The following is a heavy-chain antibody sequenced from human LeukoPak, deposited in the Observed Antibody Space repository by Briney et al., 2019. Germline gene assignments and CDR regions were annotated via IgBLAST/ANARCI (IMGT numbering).Heavy chain of an antibody. CDR3: ARASSGYAGY. V-gene: IGHV3-20*04. J-gene: IGHJ4*02. CDR1: GFTFDDYG. Sequence: GGSLRLSCAASGFTFDDYGMSWVRQAPGRGLEWVSGINWNGGSTGYADSVKGRFTISRDNAKISLYLQMNSLRAEDTAVYYCARASSGYAGYWGQGTLVTVSS. D-gene: IGHD3-22*01. CDR2: INWNGGST.